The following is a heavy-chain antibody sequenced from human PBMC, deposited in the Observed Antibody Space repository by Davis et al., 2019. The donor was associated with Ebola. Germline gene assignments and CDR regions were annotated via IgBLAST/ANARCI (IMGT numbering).Heavy chain of an antibody. V-gene: IGHV3-73*01. CDR3: TWASGSYDY. CDR1: GFTFSGSA. J-gene: IGHJ4*02. CDR2: IRSKANSYAT. Sequence: LSLTCAASGFTFSGSAMHWVRQASGKGLEWVGRIRSKANSYATAYAASVKGRFTISRDDSKNTAYLQMNSLKTEDTAVYYCTWASGSYDYWGQGTLVTVSS. D-gene: IGHD1-26*01.